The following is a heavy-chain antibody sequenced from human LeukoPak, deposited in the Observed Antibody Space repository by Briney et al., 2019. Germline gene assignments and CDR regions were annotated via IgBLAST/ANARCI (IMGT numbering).Heavy chain of an antibody. CDR2: IYTSGST. D-gene: IGHD2-15*01. Sequence: SETLSLTCTVSGGSISSYYWSWIRQPAGKGLEWIGRIYTSGSTNYNPSLKSRVTMSVDTSKNQFSLKLSSVTAADTAVYYCARDQRPRYCRGGSCPDPYYYYGMDVWGQGTTVTVSS. CDR3: ARDQRPRYCRGGSCPDPYYYYGMDV. CDR1: GGSISSYY. V-gene: IGHV4-4*07. J-gene: IGHJ6*02.